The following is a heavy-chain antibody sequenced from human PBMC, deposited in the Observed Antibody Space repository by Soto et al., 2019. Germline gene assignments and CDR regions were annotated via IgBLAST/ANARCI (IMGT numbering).Heavy chain of an antibody. Sequence: QVQLVQSGAEVKKPGASVKVSCKASGYTLTNFYIHWVRQAPGQGLEWMGIINPNGGSTNYAHNFQGRVTITRDTSTSTVYMDLSSLRSEDTDVYYCDSGCVSCDYWGRGTLVTVSS. CDR2: INPNGGST. CDR3: DSGCVSCDY. J-gene: IGHJ4*02. CDR1: GYTLTNFY. V-gene: IGHV1-46*03.